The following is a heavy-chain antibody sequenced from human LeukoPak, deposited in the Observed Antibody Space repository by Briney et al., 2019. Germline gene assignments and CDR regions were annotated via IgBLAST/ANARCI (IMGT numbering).Heavy chain of an antibody. Sequence: PSQTLSLTCTVSGGSISSDGYYWSWIRQPPGKGLEWIGRIYTSGSTNYNPSLKSRVTISVDTSKNQFSLKLSSVTAADTAVYYCATEVTIFGGAWFDPWGQGTLVTVSS. V-gene: IGHV4-61*02. D-gene: IGHD3-3*01. CDR2: IYTSGST. CDR3: ATEVTIFGGAWFDP. J-gene: IGHJ5*02. CDR1: GGSISSDGYY.